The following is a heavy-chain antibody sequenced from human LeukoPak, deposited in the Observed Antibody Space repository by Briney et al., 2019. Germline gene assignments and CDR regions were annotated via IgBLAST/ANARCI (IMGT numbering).Heavy chain of an antibody. J-gene: IGHJ3*02. D-gene: IGHD1-26*01. CDR2: IYYTGNT. CDR3: ARDRGSRDAFDI. CDR1: GGSISNHY. Sequence: SETLSLTCTVSGGSISNHYWSWIRQPPGKGLEWIGYIYYTGNTNYNPSLKSRVTISLDTSKNQFSLKLSSVTAADTAVYYCARDRGSRDAFDIWGQGTMVTVSS. V-gene: IGHV4-59*11.